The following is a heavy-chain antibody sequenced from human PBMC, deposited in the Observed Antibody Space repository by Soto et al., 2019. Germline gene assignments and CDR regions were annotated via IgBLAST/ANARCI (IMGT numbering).Heavy chain of an antibody. D-gene: IGHD2-15*01. CDR3: AKDLEADIVLVVAASPPDY. J-gene: IGHJ4*02. CDR2: ISYDGSNK. CDR1: GFTFSSYG. V-gene: IGHV3-30*18. Sequence: QVQLVESGGGVVQPGRSLRLSCAASGFTFSSYGIHWVRQAPGKGLEWVAVISYDGSNKYYGDSVKGRFTISRDNSKNTLYLQMNRLRAEDTAVYYCAKDLEADIVLVVAASPPDYWGQGTLVTVSS.